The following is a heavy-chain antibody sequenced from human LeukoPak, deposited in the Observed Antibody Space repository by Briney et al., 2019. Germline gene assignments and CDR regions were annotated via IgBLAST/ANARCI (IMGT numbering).Heavy chain of an antibody. CDR2: ISSTSSHI. CDR1: GFSLINYN. J-gene: IGHJ5*02. V-gene: IGHV3-21*04. CDR3: ARSHRDSSGYYNWFDP. Sequence: GGSLRLSCAASGFSLINYNMNWVRQAPGKGLEWVSSISSTSSHIYYADSVKGRFTISRDNAKNSLYLQMNSLRAEDTAVYYCARSHRDSSGYYNWFDPWGQGTLVTVSS. D-gene: IGHD3-22*01.